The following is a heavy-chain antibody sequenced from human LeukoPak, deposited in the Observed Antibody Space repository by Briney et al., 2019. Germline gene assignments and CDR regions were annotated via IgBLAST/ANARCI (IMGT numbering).Heavy chain of an antibody. Sequence: SETLSLTCTVSGGSISSYYWSWIRQPPGKGLEWIGYIYYSGSTNYSPSLKSRVTISVDTSKNQFSLKLSSVTAADTAVYYCARHGSLLYGLDYWGQGTLVTVSS. CDR2: IYYSGST. D-gene: IGHD4-17*01. J-gene: IGHJ4*02. CDR1: GGSISSYY. CDR3: ARHGSLLYGLDY. V-gene: IGHV4-59*08.